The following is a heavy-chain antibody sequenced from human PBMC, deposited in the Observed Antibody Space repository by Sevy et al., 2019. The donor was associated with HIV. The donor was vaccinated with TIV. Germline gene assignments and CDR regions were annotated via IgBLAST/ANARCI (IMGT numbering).Heavy chain of an antibody. CDR2: ISWNSGSI. CDR3: AKALAGIAVAGGSDY. CDR1: GFTFADYA. J-gene: IGHJ4*02. Sequence: GGSLRLSCAASGFTFADYAMHWVRQAPGKGLEWVSGISWNSGSIGYADSVKGRFTISRDNAKNSPYLQMNSLRAEDTAFYYCAKALAGIAVAGGSDYWGQGTLVTVSS. V-gene: IGHV3-9*01. D-gene: IGHD6-19*01.